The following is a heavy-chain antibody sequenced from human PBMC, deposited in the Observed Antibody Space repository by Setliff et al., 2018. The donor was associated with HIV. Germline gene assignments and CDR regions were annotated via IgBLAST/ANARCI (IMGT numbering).Heavy chain of an antibody. CDR3: ARGRIVWVGEFSGLDTTDPYYFDY. J-gene: IGHJ4*02. D-gene: IGHD3-10*01. CDR2: IFTRGST. CDR1: GGSISSNIYS. V-gene: IGHV4-61*09. Sequence: SETLSLTCTVSGGSISSNIYSWGWIRQPAGKGLEWIGHIFTRGSTIYNPSLKSRVTISVDTSRNQFSLTPTSVTAAHTAVYHCARGRIVWVGEFSGLDTTDPYYFDYWGQGTLVTVSS.